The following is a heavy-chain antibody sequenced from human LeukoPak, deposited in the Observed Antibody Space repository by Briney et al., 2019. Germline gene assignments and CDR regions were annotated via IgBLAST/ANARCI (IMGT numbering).Heavy chain of an antibody. CDR1: GFTFSSYS. D-gene: IGHD5-12*01. J-gene: IGHJ3*02. V-gene: IGHV3-21*01. CDR3: ARVKEASAFDI. Sequence: PGGSLRLSCAASGFTFSSYSMNWVRQAPGKGLDWVSSISRSGWNIYYADSVKGRFTISRDNAKNSLYLQMNSLRAEDTAMYYCARVKEASAFDIWGQGTVVIVSS. CDR2: ISRSGWNI.